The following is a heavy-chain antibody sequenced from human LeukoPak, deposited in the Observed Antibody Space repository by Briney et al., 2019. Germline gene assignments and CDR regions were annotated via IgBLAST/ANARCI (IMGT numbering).Heavy chain of an antibody. CDR1: GFTVSSNY. CDR3: ASLYFGSGTTNIW. V-gene: IGHV3-66*01. J-gene: IGHJ4*02. D-gene: IGHD3-10*01. Sequence: GGSLRLTCAASGFTVSSNYMSWIRQPPGKGLEWIADIYNGGSTYYTHSVKGRVTISIDTSKNKLSLKLSSLSAADTAVYYCASLYFGSGTTNIWWGEGALVTVSS. CDR2: IYNGGST.